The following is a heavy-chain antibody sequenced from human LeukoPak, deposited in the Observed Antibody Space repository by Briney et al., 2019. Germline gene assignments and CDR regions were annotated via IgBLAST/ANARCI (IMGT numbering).Heavy chain of an antibody. J-gene: IGHJ4*02. V-gene: IGHV3-21*01. Sequence: GGSLRLSCAASGFTFSSYSMNWVRQAPGKGLEWVSSISSSSSYIYYADSVKGRFTISRDNAKNSLYLQMNSLRDEDTAVYYCARALHSYFNYWGQGTLVTVSS. D-gene: IGHD3-10*01. CDR1: GFTFSSYS. CDR2: ISSSSSYI. CDR3: ARALHSYFNY.